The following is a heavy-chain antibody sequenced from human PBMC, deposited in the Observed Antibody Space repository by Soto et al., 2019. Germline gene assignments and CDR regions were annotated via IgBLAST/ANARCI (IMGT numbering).Heavy chain of an antibody. CDR2: ISASGLST. J-gene: IGHJ4*02. D-gene: IGHD3-16*02. Sequence: GGSLRLSCAASGFTFSSYAISWVRQAPGKGLEWVSGISASGLSTYYPDSVKGRFTISRDNSKNTLYLQMNNLRAEDTAVYYCADGGEWSFNFEYWGLGTLVTVSS. CDR3: ADGGEWSFNFEY. V-gene: IGHV3-23*01. CDR1: GFTFSSYA.